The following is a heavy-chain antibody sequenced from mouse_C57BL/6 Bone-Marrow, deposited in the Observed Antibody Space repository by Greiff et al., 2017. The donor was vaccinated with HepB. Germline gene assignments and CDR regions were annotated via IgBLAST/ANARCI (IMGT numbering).Heavy chain of an antibody. D-gene: IGHD2-3*01. J-gene: IGHJ4*01. Sequence: EVMLVESGGGLVKPGGSLKLSCAASGFTFSDYGMHWVRQAPEKGLEWVAYISSGSSTIYYADTVKGRFTISRDNAKNTLFLQMTSLRSEDTAMYYCARGWLNYYAMDYWGQGTSVTVSS. CDR3: ARGWLNYYAMDY. V-gene: IGHV5-17*01. CDR1: GFTFSDYG. CDR2: ISSGSSTI.